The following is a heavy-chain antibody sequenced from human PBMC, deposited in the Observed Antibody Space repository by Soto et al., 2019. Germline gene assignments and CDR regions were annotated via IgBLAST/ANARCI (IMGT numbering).Heavy chain of an antibody. J-gene: IGHJ4*02. D-gene: IGHD3-16*01. CDR3: AAYRGDFYFDF. CDR1: GRSMSSNY. Sequence: KPSETLSLTCSVSGRSMSSNYWSWLRQSPDKGLEWLGYVFYGGTDYNPSLGGRVTMSVETSESQFSLKLSSVTAADTAVYYCAAYRGDFYFDFWGQGIQVTVSS. V-gene: IGHV4-59*03. CDR2: VFYGGT.